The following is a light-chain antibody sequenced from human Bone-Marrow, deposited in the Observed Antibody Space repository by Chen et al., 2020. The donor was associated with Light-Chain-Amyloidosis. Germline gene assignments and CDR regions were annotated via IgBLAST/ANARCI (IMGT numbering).Light chain of an antibody. J-gene: IGLJ1*01. CDR3: SSYTITNTLV. Sequence: QSALTHPASASGPPGQSITLSCAGTSSDVGGDNHVSWYQQHPDKAPKLMIYEVTNRPSWVPDRFSGSKSDNTASLTISGLQTEDEADYFCSSYTITNTLVFGSGTRVTVL. V-gene: IGLV2-14*01. CDR1: SSDVGGDNH. CDR2: EVT.